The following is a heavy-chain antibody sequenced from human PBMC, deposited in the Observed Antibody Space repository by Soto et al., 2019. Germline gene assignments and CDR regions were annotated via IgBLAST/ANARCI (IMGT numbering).Heavy chain of an antibody. CDR3: ARDGREASGMDV. CDR2: IYYRGST. J-gene: IGHJ6*02. V-gene: IGHV4-59*11. CDR1: GGSISSHY. D-gene: IGHD1-26*01. Sequence: LSLTCTVSGGSISSHYWSWVRQAPGEGLEWIGHIYYRGSTSYNPSLRSRSTISVDTSNNQFSLKLNSVTTADTAVYYCARDGREASGMDVWGQGTKVTVSS.